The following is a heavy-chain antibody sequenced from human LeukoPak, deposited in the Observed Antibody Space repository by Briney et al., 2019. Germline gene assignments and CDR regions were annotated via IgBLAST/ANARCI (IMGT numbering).Heavy chain of an antibody. D-gene: IGHD5-24*01. Sequence: PGGSLRLSCVASGFNFDISAMSWVRQFPGGGLEWVSSLGRSGGSKNYADSVKGRFTISRDNSKNTLFLQMNSLRAEDSATYYCAKGEMATSTWGQGTLVTVSS. J-gene: IGHJ4*02. V-gene: IGHV3-23*01. CDR1: GFNFDISA. CDR2: LGRSGGSK. CDR3: AKGEMATST.